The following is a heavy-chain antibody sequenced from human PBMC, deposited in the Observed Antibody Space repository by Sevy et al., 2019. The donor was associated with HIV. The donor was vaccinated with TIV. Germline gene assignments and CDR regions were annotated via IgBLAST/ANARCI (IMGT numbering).Heavy chain of an antibody. D-gene: IGHD2-2*01. CDR3: ARGPYYCSTWGGAFDI. V-gene: IGHV3-30-3*01. CDR1: GFTFSSYA. CDR2: ISYDESKT. Sequence: GGSLRLSCAASGFTFSSYAMYWVRQAPGKGLEWVAVISYDESKTYYADSVKGRFTISRDNSKNTLYLQMNSLGAEDTAMYYCARGPYYCSTWGGAFDIWGQGTMVTVSS. J-gene: IGHJ3*02.